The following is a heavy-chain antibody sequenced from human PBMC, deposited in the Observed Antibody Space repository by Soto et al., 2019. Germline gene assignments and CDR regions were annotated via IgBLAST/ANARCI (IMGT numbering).Heavy chain of an antibody. V-gene: IGHV3-15*07. CDR2: IKSKTDGGTT. CDR1: GFTFSNAW. J-gene: IGHJ6*02. D-gene: IGHD3-3*01. CDR3: TTAPFTIFGVARLPLYYYYGMDV. Sequence: GGSLRLSCAASGFTFSNAWMNWVRQAPGKGLEWVGRIKSKTDGGTTDYAAPVKGRFTISRDDSKNTLYLQMNSLKTEDTAVYYCTTAPFTIFGVARLPLYYYYGMDVWGQGTTVTVSS.